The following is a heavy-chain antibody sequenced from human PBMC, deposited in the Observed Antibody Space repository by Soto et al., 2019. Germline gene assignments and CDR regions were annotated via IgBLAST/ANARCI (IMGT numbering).Heavy chain of an antibody. Sequence: QVQVVQSGAEVKKPGSSVKVSCKVSGGIFTNNAISWVRQAPGQGLEWLGGVIPLFDTAYYAQIFQGRLKIFADGATTTAYMELSGLTSADTAVYFCATGGHNDGYNFYHGMDVWGKGTTVTVSA. CDR3: ATGGHNDGYNFYHGMDV. D-gene: IGHD5-18*01. CDR1: GGIFTNNA. V-gene: IGHV1-69*01. J-gene: IGHJ6*04. CDR2: VIPLFDTA.